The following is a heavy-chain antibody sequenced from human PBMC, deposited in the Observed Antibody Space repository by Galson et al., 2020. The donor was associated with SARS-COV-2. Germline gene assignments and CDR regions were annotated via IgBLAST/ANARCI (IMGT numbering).Heavy chain of an antibody. V-gene: IGHV3-9*03. CDR1: GLTFADYA. D-gene: IGHD2-21*02. Sequence: GGSLRLSCAASGLTFADYAMHWVRQAPGKGLEWVSGISWNSGSIGYADSVKGRFTISRDNAKNSLYLQMNSLRAEDVALSYCAKGGKCGGDCFAIAVAFYIWGKGTMVTVSS. J-gene: IGHJ3*02. CDR3: AKGGKCGGDCFAIAVAFYI. CDR2: ISWNSGSI.